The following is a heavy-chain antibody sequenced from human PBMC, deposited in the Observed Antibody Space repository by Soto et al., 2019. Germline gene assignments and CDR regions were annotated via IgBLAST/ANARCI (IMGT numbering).Heavy chain of an antibody. CDR3: ATWIKLWPDAFDI. V-gene: IGHV3-23*01. CDR2: ISGSGGST. D-gene: IGHD5-18*01. Sequence: GSLRLSCAASGFTFSSYDMSWVRQAPGKGLEWVSAISGSGGSTYYADSVKGRFTISRDNSKNTLYLQMNSLRAEDTAVYYCATWIKLWPDAFDIRGQGTMVTVSS. J-gene: IGHJ3*02. CDR1: GFTFSSYD.